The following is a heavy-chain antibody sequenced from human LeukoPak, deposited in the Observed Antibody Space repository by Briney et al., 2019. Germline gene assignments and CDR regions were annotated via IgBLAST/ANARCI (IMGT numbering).Heavy chain of an antibody. CDR2: ISSSRTYV. CDR1: GFTFSNNK. J-gene: IGHJ6*02. D-gene: IGHD2-15*01. CDR3: ARERLVVVGDAYYYYGMDV. Sequence: PGGSLRVSCLASGFTFSNNKWIWVRQAPGKGREGASSISSSRTYVYHVDSVMGRFTVSRDNAKNALFLQMNSLRAEDAAVYYCARERLVVVGDAYYYYGMDVWGQGTTVTVSS. V-gene: IGHV3-21*01.